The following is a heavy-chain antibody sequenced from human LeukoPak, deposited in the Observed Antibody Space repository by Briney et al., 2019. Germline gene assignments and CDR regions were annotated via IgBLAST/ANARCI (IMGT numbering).Heavy chain of an antibody. Sequence: ASVKVSCTASGYTFTSYYMHWVRQAPGPGLEWMGIINPSGGSTSYAQKFQGRVTMTRDMSTSTVYMELSSLGSEDTAVYYCARATRRSKSNDAFDIWGQGTMVTVSS. CDR3: ARATRRSKSNDAFDI. CDR2: INPSGGST. J-gene: IGHJ3*02. V-gene: IGHV1-46*01. CDR1: GYTFTSYY.